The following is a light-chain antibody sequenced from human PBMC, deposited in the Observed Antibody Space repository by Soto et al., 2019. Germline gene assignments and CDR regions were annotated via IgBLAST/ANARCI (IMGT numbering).Light chain of an antibody. CDR2: GAS. V-gene: IGKV3-15*01. CDR1: QSVSSN. Sequence: EIVMTQSPATLSVSPGERATLSCRASQSVSSNLAWYHQKPGQAPRLLIYGASIRATGISARFSGSGSGTEVTLPSSSLQSEDFGAYYCQQFNNWPPATFGQGTRVEIK. CDR3: QQFNNWPPAT. J-gene: IGKJ1*01.